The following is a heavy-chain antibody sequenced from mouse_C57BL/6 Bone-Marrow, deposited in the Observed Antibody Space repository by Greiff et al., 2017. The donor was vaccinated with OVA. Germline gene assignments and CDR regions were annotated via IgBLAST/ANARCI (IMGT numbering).Heavy chain of an antibody. J-gene: IGHJ2*01. V-gene: IGHV5-6*01. Sequence: VQLKESGGDLVKPGGSLKLSCAASGFTFSSYGMSWVRQTPDKRLEWVATISSGGSYTYYPDSVKGRFTISRDNAKNTLYLQMSSLKSEDTAMYYCARLWVDYWGQGTTLTVSS. CDR3: ARLWVDY. CDR1: GFTFSSYG. CDR2: ISSGGSYT. D-gene: IGHD4-1*01.